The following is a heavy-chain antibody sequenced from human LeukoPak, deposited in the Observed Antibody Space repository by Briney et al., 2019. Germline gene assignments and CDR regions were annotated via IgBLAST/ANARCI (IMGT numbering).Heavy chain of an antibody. CDR3: ARGSRFGVVGRDAFDI. V-gene: IGHV3-30*03. CDR2: ISYDGSNK. Sequence: PGGSLRLSCAASGFTFSSYGMSWVRQAPGKGLEWVAVISYDGSNKYYADSVKGRFTISRDNAKNSLYLQVNSLRAEDTAVYYCARGSRFGVVGRDAFDIWGQGTVVTVSS. CDR1: GFTFSSYG. D-gene: IGHD3-3*01. J-gene: IGHJ3*02.